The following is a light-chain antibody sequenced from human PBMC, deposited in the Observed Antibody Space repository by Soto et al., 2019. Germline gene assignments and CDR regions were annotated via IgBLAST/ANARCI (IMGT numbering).Light chain of an antibody. CDR2: DSS. J-gene: IGKJ4*01. Sequence: EIVLTHSPATLSWSPGERATLSCRASQSVSSFLVWYQQKPGQAPRLLISDSSNRATGVPARFSGSGSGTDLTVAIRSLEPEDFALYYCQQGSNWLLTVGGGTKVDIK. CDR1: QSVSSF. V-gene: IGKV3-11*01. CDR3: QQGSNWLLT.